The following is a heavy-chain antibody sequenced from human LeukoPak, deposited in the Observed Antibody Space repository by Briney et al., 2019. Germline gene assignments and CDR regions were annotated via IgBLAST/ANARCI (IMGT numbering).Heavy chain of an antibody. CDR1: GGSISSYY. V-gene: IGHV4-59*01. CDR2: IYYGGST. J-gene: IGHJ4*02. Sequence: SETLSLTCTVSGGSISSYYWSWIRQPPGKGLEWIGYIYYGGSTNYNPSLKSRVTISVDTSKNQFSLKLSSVAAEDTAVYYCATQIGGNSGPFDYWGQGTLVTVSS. CDR3: ATQIGGNSGPFDY. D-gene: IGHD4-23*01.